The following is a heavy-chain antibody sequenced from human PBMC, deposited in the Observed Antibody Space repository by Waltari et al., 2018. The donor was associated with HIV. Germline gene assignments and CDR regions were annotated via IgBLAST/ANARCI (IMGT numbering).Heavy chain of an antibody. D-gene: IGHD2-2*01. CDR2: ISSSSSTI. CDR1: GFTFRSYS. CDR3: ARPSQERYCSSTSCLPFGY. J-gene: IGHJ4*02. V-gene: IGHV3-48*02. Sequence: EVQLVESGGGLVQPGGSLRLYCAASGFTFRSYSMNWFRQAPGKGLEWVSYISSSSSTIYYADSVKGRFTISRDNAKNSLYLQMNSLRDEDTAVYYCARPSQERYCSSTSCLPFGYWGQGTLVTVSS.